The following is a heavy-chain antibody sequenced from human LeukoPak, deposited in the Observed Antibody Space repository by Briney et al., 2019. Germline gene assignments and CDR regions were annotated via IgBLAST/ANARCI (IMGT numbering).Heavy chain of an antibody. CDR3: ARVGYSSSWYIDY. D-gene: IGHD6-13*01. V-gene: IGHV3-74*01. CDR2: INNDGGNT. J-gene: IGHJ4*02. Sequence: GGSLRLSCAASGFTFSSYWMHWVRQAPGKGLVWVSRINNDGGNTIYADSVKGRFTISRDNAKNTLYLQMNSLRAEDTAVYYCARVGYSSSWYIDYWGQGNLVTVSS. CDR1: GFTFSSYW.